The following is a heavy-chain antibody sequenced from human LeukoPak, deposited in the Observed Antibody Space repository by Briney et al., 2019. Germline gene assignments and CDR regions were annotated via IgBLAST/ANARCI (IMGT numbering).Heavy chain of an antibody. J-gene: IGHJ4*02. CDR2: IKQDGSEK. CDR1: GFTFSSYW. V-gene: IGHV3-7*01. D-gene: IGHD3-22*01. Sequence: GGSLRLSCAASGFTFSSYWMSWVRQAPGKGLEWVANIKQDGSEKYFVDSVKGRFTISRDNAKNSLYLQMNSLRAEDTAVYYCARRQGGYFDTSGYYDGWGQGTLVTVSS. CDR3: ARRQGGYFDTSGYYDG.